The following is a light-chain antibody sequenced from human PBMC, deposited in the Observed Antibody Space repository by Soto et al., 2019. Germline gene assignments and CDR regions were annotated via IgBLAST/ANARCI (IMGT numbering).Light chain of an antibody. CDR3: QQYYRAPRT. CDR1: RSLFYSPPHKSY. V-gene: IGKV4-1*01. CDR2: WAS. J-gene: IGKJ2*01. Sequence: DIVMTQSPDSLAVSLGERATINCTSGRSLFYSPPHKSYLAWYQQKVGQPPQMLIYWASTRESGVPDRFSGSGAGRDFTLNISSMQADDVACYYCQQYYRAPRTFGQGTKVE.